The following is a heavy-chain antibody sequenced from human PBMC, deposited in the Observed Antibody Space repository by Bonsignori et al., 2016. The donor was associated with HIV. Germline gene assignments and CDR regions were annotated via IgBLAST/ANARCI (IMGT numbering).Heavy chain of an antibody. CDR1: GYIFTNYY. Sequence: ASVKVSCKASGYIFTNYYMHWVRQAPGQGLEWMGIINPSGGSTSYAQKFQGRVTMTRDTSTSTVYMELSSLRSEDTAVYYCASAKVNSNYVENYFDYWGPGTVVTVSS. CDR2: INPSGGST. V-gene: IGHV1-46*01. D-gene: IGHD4-11*01. J-gene: IGHJ4*02. CDR3: ASAKVNSNYVENYFDY.